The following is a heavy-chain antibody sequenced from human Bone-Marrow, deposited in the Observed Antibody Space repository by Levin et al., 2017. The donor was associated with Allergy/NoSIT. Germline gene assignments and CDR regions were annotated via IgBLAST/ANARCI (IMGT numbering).Heavy chain of an antibody. D-gene: IGHD6-19*01. CDR2: IGNSGGNM. CDR1: GFNFGTYA. Sequence: GGSLRLSCATSGFNFGTYAMNWVRQPPGKGLEWVAGIGNSGGNMYYADSVTGRFSISRDNSKDTVFLQMNNLRVGDTAVYYCVKSGARIAVAGRYYFDSWGQGALVTVAS. V-gene: IGHV3-23*01. CDR3: VKSGARIAVAGRYYFDS. J-gene: IGHJ4*02.